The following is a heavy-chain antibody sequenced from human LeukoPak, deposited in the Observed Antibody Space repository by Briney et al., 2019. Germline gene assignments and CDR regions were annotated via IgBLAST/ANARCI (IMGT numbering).Heavy chain of an antibody. CDR2: IYYSGST. Sequence: SQTLSLTCTVSGGCLSSGDYYWSWIRQPPGKGLEWIGYIYYSGSTYYNPSLKSRVTISVDTSKNQFSLKLSSVTTADTAVYYCARTATGYDSRDAFDIWGQGTMVTVSS. CDR1: GGCLSSGDYY. J-gene: IGHJ3*02. CDR3: ARTATGYDSRDAFDI. V-gene: IGHV4-30-4*01. D-gene: IGHD5-12*01.